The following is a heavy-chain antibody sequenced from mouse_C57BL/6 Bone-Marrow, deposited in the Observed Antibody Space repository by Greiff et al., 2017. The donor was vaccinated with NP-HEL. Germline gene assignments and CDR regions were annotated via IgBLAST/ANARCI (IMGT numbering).Heavy chain of an antibody. CDR3: ARSESTTVVGDYYAMDY. J-gene: IGHJ4*01. CDR1: GYAFTNYL. CDR2: INPGSGGT. V-gene: IGHV1-54*01. D-gene: IGHD1-1*01. Sequence: QVQLQQSGAELVRPGTSVKVSCKASGYAFTNYLIEWVKQRPGQGLEWIGVINPGSGGTNYNEKFKGKATLTADKSSSTAYMQLSSLTSEDSAVYFCARSESTTVVGDYYAMDYWGQGTSVTVSS.